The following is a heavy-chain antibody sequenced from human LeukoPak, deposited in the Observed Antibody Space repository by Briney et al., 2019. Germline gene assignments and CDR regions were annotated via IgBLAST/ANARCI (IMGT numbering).Heavy chain of an antibody. V-gene: IGHV1-8*03. J-gene: IGHJ4*02. Sequence: ASVKVSCKASGYTFTGYYMHWVRQATGQGLEWMGWMNPNSGNTGYAQKFQGRVTITRDTSISTAYMELSSLRSEDTAVYHCARDGDYYGSGNFDYWGQGTLVTVSS. CDR1: GYTFTGYY. D-gene: IGHD3-10*01. CDR3: ARDGDYYGSGNFDY. CDR2: MNPNSGNT.